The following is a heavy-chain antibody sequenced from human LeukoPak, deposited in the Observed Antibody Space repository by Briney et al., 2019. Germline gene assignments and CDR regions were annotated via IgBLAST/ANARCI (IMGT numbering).Heavy chain of an antibody. Sequence: GGSLRLSCAASGFTFSSYTMSWVRQAPGMGLEWVSAISGSGISTYYADSVKGRFTISRDNSKNTLFLQMNSLRAEDTAIYYCAKDYYDSSGYYLDYWGQGTLATVSS. D-gene: IGHD3-22*01. CDR1: GFTFSSYT. CDR3: AKDYYDSSGYYLDY. J-gene: IGHJ4*02. CDR2: ISGSGIST. V-gene: IGHV3-23*01.